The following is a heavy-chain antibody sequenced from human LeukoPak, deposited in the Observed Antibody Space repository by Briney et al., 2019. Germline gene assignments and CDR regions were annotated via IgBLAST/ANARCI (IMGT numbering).Heavy chain of an antibody. CDR3: ARDRSGYGSGKKGVDY. CDR1: SGSISSYY. Sequence: SETLSLTCTVSSGSISSYYWNWIRQPPGKGLEWLGYIYYSGSTYYNPSLKSRVTISVDTSKNQFSLKLSSVTAADTAVYYCARDRSGYGSGKKGVDYWGQGTLVTVSS. D-gene: IGHD3-10*01. CDR2: IYYSGST. V-gene: IGHV4-59*12. J-gene: IGHJ4*02.